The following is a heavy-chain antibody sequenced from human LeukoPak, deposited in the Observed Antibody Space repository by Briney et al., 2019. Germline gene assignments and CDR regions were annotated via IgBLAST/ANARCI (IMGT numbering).Heavy chain of an antibody. CDR3: ARTYDILTGPFDY. Sequence: SETLSLTCTVSGYSISSGYYWGWIRQPPGKGLEWIGSIYHSGSTYYNPSLKSRVTISVDTSKNQFSLKLSSVTAADTAVYYCARTYDILTGPFDYWGQGTLVTVSS. J-gene: IGHJ4*02. V-gene: IGHV4-38-2*02. CDR1: GYSISSGYY. CDR2: IYHSGST. D-gene: IGHD3-9*01.